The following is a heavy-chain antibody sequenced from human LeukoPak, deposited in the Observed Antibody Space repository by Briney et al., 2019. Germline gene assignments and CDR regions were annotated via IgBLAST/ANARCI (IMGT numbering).Heavy chain of an antibody. Sequence: ASVKVSCKASGCTFTSYDINWVRQATGQGLEWMGWMNPNSGNTGYAQKFQGRVTMTRNTSISTAYMELSSLRSEDTAVYYCARGRVSSRSFPFQHWGQGTLVTVYS. CDR2: MNPNSGNT. CDR1: GCTFTSYD. J-gene: IGHJ1*01. D-gene: IGHD2-2*01. CDR3: ARGRVSSRSFPFQH. V-gene: IGHV1-8*01.